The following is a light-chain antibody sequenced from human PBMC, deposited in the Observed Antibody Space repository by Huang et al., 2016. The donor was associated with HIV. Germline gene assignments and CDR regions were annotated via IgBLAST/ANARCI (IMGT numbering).Light chain of an antibody. CDR2: GAS. J-gene: IGKJ3*01. Sequence: EIVLTQSPGTLSLSPGERATLSCRASQSVSSNSLAWYLQKPGQAPTLLIYGASSRATDSPDRFSGSGSGTDFTLTISRLEPEDFAVYYCHQYGSPPFTFGPGTKVDIK. V-gene: IGKV3-20*01. CDR3: HQYGSPPFT. CDR1: QSVSSNS.